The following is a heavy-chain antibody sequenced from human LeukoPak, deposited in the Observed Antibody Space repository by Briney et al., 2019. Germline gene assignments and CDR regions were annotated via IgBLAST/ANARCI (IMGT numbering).Heavy chain of an antibody. CDR3: ARDGDILTGYYFDY. CDR2: IWYDGSNK. CDR1: GFTLSSYG. Sequence: GGSLRLSCAASGFTLSSYGMHWVRQAPGKGLEGVAVIWYDGSNKYYADSVKGRFTISRDNSKNTLYLQMNSLRAEDTAVYYCARDGDILTGYYFDYWGQGTLVTVSS. V-gene: IGHV3-33*01. D-gene: IGHD3-9*01. J-gene: IGHJ4*02.